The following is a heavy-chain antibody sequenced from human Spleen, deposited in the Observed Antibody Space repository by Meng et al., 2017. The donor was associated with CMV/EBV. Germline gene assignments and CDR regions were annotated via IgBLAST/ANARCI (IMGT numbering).Heavy chain of an antibody. CDR1: GFTFSGPA. D-gene: IGHD3-22*01. CDR2: IRIKANTYAT. V-gene: IGHV3-73*01. J-gene: IGHJ4*02. CDR3: ARSYDSSGYKFDY. Sequence: GGSLRLSCAASGFTFSGPAIHWVRQASGKGLEWIGRIRIKANTYATAYTASMKGRFTISRDDSESTAYLQMNSLTTEDTAVYYCARSYDSSGYKFDYWGQGTLVTVSS.